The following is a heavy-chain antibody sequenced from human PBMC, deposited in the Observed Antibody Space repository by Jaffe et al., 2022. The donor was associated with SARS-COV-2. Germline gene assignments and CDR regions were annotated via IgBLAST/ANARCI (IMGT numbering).Heavy chain of an antibody. D-gene: IGHD3-16*02. CDR2: IYYSGST. CDR1: GDSISNGDYS. CDR3: ARGLGNRYFFDY. Sequence: QVQLQESGPGLVKPSQTLSLTCTVSGDSISNGDYSWSWIRQHPGKGLEWIGYIYYSGSTYYNPSLKSRITISVDTSKNQFSLKLNSMTAADTAVYFCARGLGNRYFFDYWGQGTLVTVSS. V-gene: IGHV4-31*03. J-gene: IGHJ4*02.